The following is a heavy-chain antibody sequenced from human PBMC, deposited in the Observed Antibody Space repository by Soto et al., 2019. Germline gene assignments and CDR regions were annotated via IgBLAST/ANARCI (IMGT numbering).Heavy chain of an antibody. CDR2: IYYSGST. Sequence: SETLSLTCPVSGGSLSSYYLSWIRQPTGKGLEWIGYIYYSGSTNYNPSLKSRVTISVDTSKNQFSLKLSSVTAADTAVYYCARHGQWLVTGYFYYGMDVWGQGTTVTVSS. CDR3: ARHGQWLVTGYFYYGMDV. CDR1: GGSLSSYY. D-gene: IGHD6-19*01. V-gene: IGHV4-59*08. J-gene: IGHJ6*02.